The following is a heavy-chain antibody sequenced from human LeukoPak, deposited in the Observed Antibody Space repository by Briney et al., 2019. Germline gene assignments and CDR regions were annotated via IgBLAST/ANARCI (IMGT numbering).Heavy chain of an antibody. Sequence: ASVKVSCKVSGYTLTELSMHWVRQAPGKGLEWMGGFDPEDGETIYAQKFQGRVTMTEDTSTDTAYMELSSLRSEDTAVYYCATKPNYYDSSGYYCWGQGTLVTVSS. V-gene: IGHV1-24*01. CDR3: ATKPNYYDSSGYYC. J-gene: IGHJ4*02. CDR1: GYTLTELS. D-gene: IGHD3-22*01. CDR2: FDPEDGET.